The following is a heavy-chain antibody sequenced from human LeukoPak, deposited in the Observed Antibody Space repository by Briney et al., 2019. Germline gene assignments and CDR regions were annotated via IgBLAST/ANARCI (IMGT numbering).Heavy chain of an antibody. J-gene: IGHJ6*03. CDR3: AKSLGRYSYGLWGYYYYYYMDV. V-gene: IGHV3-30*02. CDR1: GFTFSSYG. D-gene: IGHD5-18*01. CDR2: IRYDGSNK. Sequence: PGGSLRLSCAASGFTFSSYGMHWVRQAPGKGLEWVAFIRYDGSNKYYADSVKGRFTISRDNSKNTLYLQMNSLRAEDTAVYYCAKSLGRYSYGLWGYYYYYYMDVWGKGTTVTISS.